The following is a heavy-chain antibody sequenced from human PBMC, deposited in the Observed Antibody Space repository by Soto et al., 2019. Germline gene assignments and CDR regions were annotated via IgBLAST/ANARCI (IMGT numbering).Heavy chain of an antibody. J-gene: IGHJ4*02. V-gene: IGHV3-15*07. CDR3: ATTYTGRYSFYFDS. CDR2: VRSKADGGTT. D-gene: IGHD1-26*01. CDR1: TFIFSNAY. Sequence: EVPLMESGGGLVQPGGSLRLSCAASTFIFSNAYINWVRQAPGKGPEWVGRVRSKADGGTTDYAAPVIGRFTLSRDNSKNTLYLQMDSLKTEDAAVYYCATTYTGRYSFYFDSWGQGTLVTVSS.